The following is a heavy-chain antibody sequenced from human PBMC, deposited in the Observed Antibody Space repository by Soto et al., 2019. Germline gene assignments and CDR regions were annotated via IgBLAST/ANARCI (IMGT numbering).Heavy chain of an antibody. J-gene: IGHJ4*02. CDR3: ARDLGGLYSSGSIDY. CDR1: GYTFTSYG. CDR2: ISAYNGNT. Sequence: QVQLVQSGAEVKKPGASVKVSCKASGYTFTSYGISWVRQAPGQGLEWMGWISAYNGNTNYAQKLQGRVTMTTDTSTSKAYMELRSLRSDDTAVYHCARDLGGLYSSGSIDYWGQGTLVTVSS. V-gene: IGHV1-18*01. D-gene: IGHD6-19*01.